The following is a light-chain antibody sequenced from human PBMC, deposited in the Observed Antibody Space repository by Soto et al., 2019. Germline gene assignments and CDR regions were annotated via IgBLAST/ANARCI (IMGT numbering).Light chain of an antibody. CDR2: GAY. CDR1: QSVSSN. J-gene: IGKJ2*01. V-gene: IGKV3-15*01. Sequence: EIVMTQSPATLSVSPGERATLSCRASQSVSSNLAWYQQKPGQAPRLLIYGAYTRATGIPARFSGSGSGTEFTLTISSLQSEDFAVYYCQQYNNWPPYTLGQGTKVDI. CDR3: QQYNNWPPYT.